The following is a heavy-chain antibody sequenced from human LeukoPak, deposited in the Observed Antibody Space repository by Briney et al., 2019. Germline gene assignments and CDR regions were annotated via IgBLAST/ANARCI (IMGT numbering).Heavy chain of an antibody. J-gene: IGHJ5*02. CDR1: GFTFSNYW. Sequence: GGSLRLSCAASGFTFSNYWMHWVRQAPGKGLVWVSRINSDGINTSYADPVKGRFTISRDNAKNTLNLQMNSLRAEDTAVYYCARDLGQYYDTSDNWFDPWGQGTLVTVSS. CDR2: INSDGINT. V-gene: IGHV3-74*01. CDR3: ARDLGQYYDTSDNWFDP. D-gene: IGHD3-22*01.